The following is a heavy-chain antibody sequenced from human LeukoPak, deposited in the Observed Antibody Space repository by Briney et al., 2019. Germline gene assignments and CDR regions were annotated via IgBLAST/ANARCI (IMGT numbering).Heavy chain of an antibody. CDR2: IYYSGST. J-gene: IGHJ4*02. V-gene: IGHV4-39*07. D-gene: IGHD3-16*01. CDR1: GGSLSSSSYY. Sequence: SETLSLICTVSGGSLSSSSYYWGWVRQPPGTGLELVGSIYYSGSTNYNPSLKSRVTISVDTSKNQFSLKLTAVTAADTAVYYCAREEGRLGELLFDYWGQGTLVTVSS. CDR3: AREEGRLGELLFDY.